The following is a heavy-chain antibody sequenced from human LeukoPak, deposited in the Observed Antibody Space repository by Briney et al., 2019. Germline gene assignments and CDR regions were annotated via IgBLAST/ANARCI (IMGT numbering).Heavy chain of an antibody. Sequence: SQTLSLTCAVSGGSISSGGYSWSWIRQPPGKGLEWIGYIYHSGSTYYNPSLKSRVTISVDRSKNQFSLKLSSVTATDTAVYYCARGLRYCSSTSCQNYYGMDVWGQGTTVTISS. CDR3: ARGLRYCSSTSCQNYYGMDV. D-gene: IGHD2-2*01. J-gene: IGHJ6*02. CDR2: IYHSGST. CDR1: GGSISSGGYS. V-gene: IGHV4-30-2*01.